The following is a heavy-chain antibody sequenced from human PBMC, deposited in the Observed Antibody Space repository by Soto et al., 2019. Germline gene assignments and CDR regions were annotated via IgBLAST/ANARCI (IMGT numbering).Heavy chain of an antibody. CDR3: ARDSGGYSYGYYYGMDV. V-gene: IGHV1-69*01. CDR2: IIPIFGTA. Sequence: QVQLVQSGAEVKKPGSSVKVSCEASGGTFSSYAISWVRQAPGQGLEWMGGIIPIFGTANYAQKFQGRVTITADESTSTAYMELSSLRAEDTAVYYCARDSGGYSYGYYYGMDVWGQGTTVTVSS. J-gene: IGHJ6*02. CDR1: GGTFSSYA. D-gene: IGHD5-18*01.